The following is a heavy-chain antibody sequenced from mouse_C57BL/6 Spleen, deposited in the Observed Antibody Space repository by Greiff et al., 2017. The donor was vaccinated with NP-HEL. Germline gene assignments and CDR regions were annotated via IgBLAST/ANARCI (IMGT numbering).Heavy chain of an antibody. Sequence: DVKLVESGGGLVKPGGSLKLSCAASGFTFSSYAMSWVRQTPEKRLEWVATISDGGSYTYYPDNVKGRFTISRDNAKNNLYLQMSHLKSEDTAMYYCARVQLVRDAMDYWGQGTSVTVSS. V-gene: IGHV5-4*03. CDR2: ISDGGSYT. D-gene: IGHD4-1*02. CDR1: GFTFSSYA. CDR3: ARVQLVRDAMDY. J-gene: IGHJ4*01.